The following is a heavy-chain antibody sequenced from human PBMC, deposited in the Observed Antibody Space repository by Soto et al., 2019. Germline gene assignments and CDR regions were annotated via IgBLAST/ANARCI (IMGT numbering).Heavy chain of an antibody. J-gene: IGHJ6*02. D-gene: IGHD4-4*01. V-gene: IGHV3-21*01. CDR2: ISSSSSYI. Sequence: GGSLILSCAASGFTFISYSMNWVRQAPGKGLEWVSSISSSSSYIYYADSVKGRFTISRDNAKNSLYLQMNSLRAEDTAVYYCARDRVPAYSNYVVFYYYYGMDVWGQGTTVTVSS. CDR3: ARDRVPAYSNYVVFYYYYGMDV. CDR1: GFTFISYS.